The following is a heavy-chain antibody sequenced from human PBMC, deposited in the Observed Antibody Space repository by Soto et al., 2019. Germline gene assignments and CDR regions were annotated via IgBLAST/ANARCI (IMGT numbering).Heavy chain of an antibody. CDR2: FYSGGST. V-gene: IGHV3-66*01. CDR1: GFTVSSNH. J-gene: IGHJ6*03. D-gene: IGHD2-2*01. Sequence: GGSLRLSCVASGFTVSSNHMSWVRQTPGKGLEWVSVFYSGGSTYYADSVKGRFTISRDNSKNTLYLQMNSLRVEDTAVYYCARGLDSTYWRMDVWGKGTTVTVSS. CDR3: ARGLDSTYWRMDV.